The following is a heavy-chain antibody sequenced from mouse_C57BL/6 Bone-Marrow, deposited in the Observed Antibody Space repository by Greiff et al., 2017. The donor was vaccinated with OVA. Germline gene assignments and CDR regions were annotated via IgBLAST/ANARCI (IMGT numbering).Heavy chain of an antibody. J-gene: IGHJ1*03. Sequence: DVHLVESGGDLVKPGGSLKLSCAASGFTFSSYGMSWVRQTPDKRLEWVATISSGGSYTYYPDSVKGRFTISRDNAKNTLYLQMSSLKSEDTAMYYCARRGDYYGSSSYWYFDVWGTGTTVTVSS. CDR1: GFTFSSYG. CDR3: ARRGDYYGSSSYWYFDV. V-gene: IGHV5-6*01. CDR2: ISSGGSYT. D-gene: IGHD1-1*01.